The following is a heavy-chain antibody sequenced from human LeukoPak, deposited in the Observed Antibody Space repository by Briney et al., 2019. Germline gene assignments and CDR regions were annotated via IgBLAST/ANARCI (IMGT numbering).Heavy chain of an antibody. CDR2: INPNSGGT. J-gene: IGHJ5*02. CDR3: ARIGYCSSTSCYGHVSTPGGFDP. V-gene: IGHV1-2*02. CDR1: GYTFTGYY. Sequence: ASVKVSCKASGYTFTGYYMHWVRQAPGQGLEWMGWINPNSGGTDYAQKFQGRVTMTRGTSISTAYMELSRLRSDDTAVYYCARIGYCSSTSCYGHVSTPGGFDPWGQGTLVTVSS. D-gene: IGHD2-2*01.